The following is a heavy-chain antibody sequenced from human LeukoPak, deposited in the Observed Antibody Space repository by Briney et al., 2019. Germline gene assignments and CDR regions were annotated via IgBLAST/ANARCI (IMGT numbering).Heavy chain of an antibody. J-gene: IGHJ4*02. V-gene: IGHV3-23*01. D-gene: IGHD1-26*01. CDR1: GFTFSSYA. CDR3: AKDRARGGATNFDY. CDR2: ISGGGDSI. Sequence: GGSLRLSCAASGFTFSSYAMSWVRQAPGKGLEWVSAISGGGDSIYYADSVKGRFTISGDNSKNTLYLQMNSLRAEDTAVYYCAKDRARGGATNFDYWGQGTLVTVSS.